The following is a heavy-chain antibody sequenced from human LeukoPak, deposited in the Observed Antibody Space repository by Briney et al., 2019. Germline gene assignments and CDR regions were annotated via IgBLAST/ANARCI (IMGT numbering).Heavy chain of an antibody. CDR1: GGSITTYY. Sequence: SETLCLTCTVSGGSITTYYWSWIRQPPGKGLEWIGFIFYSGSTNYNPSLKSRVTISLNTSKTQFSLKLSSVTAADTAVYYCARGTFWSGYYHDYWGQGTLVTVSS. V-gene: IGHV4-59*01. D-gene: IGHD3-3*01. CDR2: IFYSGST. CDR3: ARGTFWSGYYHDY. J-gene: IGHJ4*02.